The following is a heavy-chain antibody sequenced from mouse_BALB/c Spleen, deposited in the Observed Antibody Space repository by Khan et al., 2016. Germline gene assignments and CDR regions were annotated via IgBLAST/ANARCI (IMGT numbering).Heavy chain of an antibody. D-gene: IGHD4-1*01. CDR2: ISSGSSTI. J-gene: IGHJ2*01. CDR3: ARLGYYVDY. CDR1: GFTFSSFG. V-gene: IGHV5-17*02. Sequence: EVELVESGGGLVQPGGSRKLSCAASGFTFSSFGMHWVRQAPEKGLEWVAYISSGSSTIYYADTVKGRFTISRDNPKNTLFLQMTSLRSEDTAMYYCARLGYYVDYWGQGTTLTVSS.